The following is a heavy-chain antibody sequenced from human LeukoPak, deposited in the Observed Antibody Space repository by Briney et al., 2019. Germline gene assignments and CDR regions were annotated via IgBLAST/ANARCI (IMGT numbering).Heavy chain of an antibody. Sequence: ASVTVSCKASGYTFTSYAMHWVRQAPGQRLEWMGWINAGNGNTKYSQEFQGRVTITRDTSASTAYMELSSLRSEDMAVYYCARGGAWEPTRPFDYWGQGTLVTVSS. D-gene: IGHD1-26*01. CDR3: ARGGAWEPTRPFDY. CDR1: GYTFTSYA. V-gene: IGHV1-3*03. CDR2: INAGNGNT. J-gene: IGHJ4*02.